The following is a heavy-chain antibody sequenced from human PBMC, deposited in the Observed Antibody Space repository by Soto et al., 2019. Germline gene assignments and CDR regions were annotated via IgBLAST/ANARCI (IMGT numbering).Heavy chain of an antibody. Sequence: EASVKVSCQASGYTFTSYGISWVRQAPGQGLEWMGWISAYNGNTNYAQKLQGRVTMTTDTSTSTAYMELRSLRSDDTAVYYCARVELERLLYYYGMDVWGQGTTVTVSS. D-gene: IGHD1-1*01. J-gene: IGHJ6*02. V-gene: IGHV1-18*01. CDR3: ARVELERLLYYYGMDV. CDR1: GYTFTSYG. CDR2: ISAYNGNT.